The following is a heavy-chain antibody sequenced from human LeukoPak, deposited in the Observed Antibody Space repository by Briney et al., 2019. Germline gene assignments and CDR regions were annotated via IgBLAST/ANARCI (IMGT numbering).Heavy chain of an antibody. CDR3: ARGSTWQRLIFDY. J-gene: IGHJ4*02. CDR2: IYSGGST. D-gene: IGHD6-25*01. Sequence: GGSLRLSCAASGFTVSSNYMSWVRQAPGKGLEWVSVIYSGGSTYYADSVKGRFTISRDNSKNTLYLQMNSLRAEDTAVYYCARGSTWQRLIFDYWGQGTLVTVSS. V-gene: IGHV3-53*01. CDR1: GFTVSSNY.